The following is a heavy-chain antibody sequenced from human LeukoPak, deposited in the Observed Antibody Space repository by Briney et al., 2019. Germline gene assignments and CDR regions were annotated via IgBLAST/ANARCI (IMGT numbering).Heavy chain of an antibody. V-gene: IGHV5-10-1*01. D-gene: IGHD3-10*01. CDR2: IDPSDSYT. CDR3: SRSLYYYGSGSSEFDY. CDR1: GFTFSNAW. J-gene: IGHJ4*02. Sequence: GGSLRLSCAASGFTFSNAWMRWVRQAPGKGLEGMGRIDPSDSYTNYSPSFQGHVTISADKSISTAYLQWSSLKASDTAMYYCSRSLYYYGSGSSEFDYWGQGTLVTVSS.